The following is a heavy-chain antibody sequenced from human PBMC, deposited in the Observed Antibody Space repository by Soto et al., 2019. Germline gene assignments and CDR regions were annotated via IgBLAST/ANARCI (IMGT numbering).Heavy chain of an antibody. V-gene: IGHV5-51*01. CDR3: ARLGNSDFWSGYWDSFDY. CDR2: IYPGDSDT. D-gene: IGHD3-3*01. Sequence: GESLKISCKGSGYSFTSYWIGWVRQMPGKGLEWMGIIYPGDSDTRYSPSFQGQVTISADKSISTAYLQWSSLKASDTAMYYCARLGNSDFWSGYWDSFDYWGQGTRVTVSS. CDR1: GYSFTSYW. J-gene: IGHJ4*02.